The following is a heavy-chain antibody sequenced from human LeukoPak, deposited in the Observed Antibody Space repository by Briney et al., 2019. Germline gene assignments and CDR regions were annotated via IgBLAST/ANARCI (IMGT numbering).Heavy chain of an antibody. Sequence: SETLSLTCALYGGSFSGYYWSWIRQPPGKVLEWIGEINHGGVTNYNPSLKSRVTISVDTSKNQFSLKLTSVSAADTAVYYCVRGPYGSGISNWFDPWGQGTQVIVSS. J-gene: IGHJ5*02. D-gene: IGHD3-10*01. V-gene: IGHV4-34*01. CDR1: GGSFSGYY. CDR2: INHGGVT. CDR3: VRGPYGSGISNWFDP.